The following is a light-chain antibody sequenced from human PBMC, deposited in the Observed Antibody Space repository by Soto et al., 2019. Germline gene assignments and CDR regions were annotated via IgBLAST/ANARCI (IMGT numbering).Light chain of an antibody. Sequence: NFMLTQPHSVSETPGKTVTISCTRSSGSIASNYVQWYQQRPGSSPTTVIYEDNQRPSGLPDRFSGSIDSSSNSASLTISGLKTEDEADYYCQSFDSSDQVFGGGTQVTVL. CDR2: EDN. V-gene: IGLV6-57*01. J-gene: IGLJ3*02. CDR1: SGSIASNY. CDR3: QSFDSSDQV.